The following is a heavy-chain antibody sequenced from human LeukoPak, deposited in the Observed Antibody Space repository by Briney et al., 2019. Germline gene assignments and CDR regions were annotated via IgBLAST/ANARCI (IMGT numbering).Heavy chain of an antibody. D-gene: IGHD3-22*01. CDR1: GFTFSSYW. J-gene: IGHJ4*02. CDR3: ARGYYNDMSGYYCDY. CDR2: IKGDGSEE. V-gene: IGHV3-7*01. Sequence: GGSLRLSCAASGFTFSSYWMSWVRQAPGKGLEWVANIKGDGSEEYYVDSVKGRFTSSRDNAKNSLYLQINSLRAEDTAVYYCARGYYNDMSGYYCDYWGQGTLVTVSS.